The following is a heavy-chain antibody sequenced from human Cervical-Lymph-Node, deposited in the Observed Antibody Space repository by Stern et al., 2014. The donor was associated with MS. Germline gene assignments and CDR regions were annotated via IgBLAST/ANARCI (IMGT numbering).Heavy chain of an antibody. CDR2: FSAYNGDT. CDR1: GYTFTNYG. CDR3: ARAAGILDF. Sequence: VQLLQSGDEVKKPGASVKVSCKASGYTFTNYGITWVRQAPGKGLEWMGWFSAYNGDTHYEQNIQGRVTMTTDTSTSTVYMELRSLRSDDAAVYYCARAAGILDFWGQGTLVIVSS. J-gene: IGHJ4*02. D-gene: IGHD1-1*01. V-gene: IGHV1-18*01.